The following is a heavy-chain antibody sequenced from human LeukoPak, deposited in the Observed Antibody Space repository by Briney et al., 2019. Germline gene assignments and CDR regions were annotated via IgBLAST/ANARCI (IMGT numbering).Heavy chain of an antibody. D-gene: IGHD3-3*01. CDR2: INPSGGST. V-gene: IGHV1-46*01. CDR3: ARAYDFPDY. J-gene: IGHJ4*02. Sequence: ASVKVSCKASGGTFSSYAISWVRQAPGQGLEWMGIINPSGGSTSYAQKFQGRVTMTRDTSTSTVYMELSSLRSEDTAVYYCARAYDFPDYWGQGTLVTVSS. CDR1: GGTFSSYA.